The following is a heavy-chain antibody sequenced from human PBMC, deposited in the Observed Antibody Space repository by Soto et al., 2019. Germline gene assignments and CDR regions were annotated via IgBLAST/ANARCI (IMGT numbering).Heavy chain of an antibody. CDR2: ISGSGGST. CDR1: GFTFSSYA. CDR3: AKTATDYDFWSGYYTFDY. V-gene: IGHV3-23*01. Sequence: GGSLRLSCAASGFTFSSYAMSWVRQAPGKGLEWVSAISGSGGSTYYADSVKGRFTISRDNSKNTLYLQMNSLRAEDTAVYYCAKTATDYDFWSGYYTFDYWGQGVLVTVSS. D-gene: IGHD3-3*01. J-gene: IGHJ4*02.